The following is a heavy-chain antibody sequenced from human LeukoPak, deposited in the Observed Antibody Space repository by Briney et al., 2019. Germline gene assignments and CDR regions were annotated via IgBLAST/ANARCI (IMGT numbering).Heavy chain of an antibody. CDR3: ARVPSYSSSWYRAFDY. V-gene: IGHV1-2*06. J-gene: IGHJ4*02. CDR1: GYTFTGYY. CDR2: INPNSGGT. D-gene: IGHD6-13*01. Sequence: ASVKVSCKASGYTFTGYYMHWVRQAPGQGLEWMGRINPNSGGTNYAQKFQGRVTMTRDTSISTAYMELSRLRSDDTAVSYCARVPSYSSSWYRAFDYWGQGTLVTVSS.